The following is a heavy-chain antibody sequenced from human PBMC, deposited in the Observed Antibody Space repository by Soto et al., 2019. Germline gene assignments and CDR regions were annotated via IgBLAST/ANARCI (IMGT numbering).Heavy chain of an antibody. Sequence: PSETLSLTCTVSGGSISSYYWSWIRQPPGKGLEWIGYIYYSGSTNYNPSLKSRVTISVDTSKNQFSLKLSSVTAADTAVYYCASSIAVAGTDGGGFDYWGQGTLVTVSS. D-gene: IGHD6-19*01. CDR2: IYYSGST. V-gene: IGHV4-59*08. J-gene: IGHJ4*02. CDR3: ASSIAVAGTDGGGFDY. CDR1: GGSISSYY.